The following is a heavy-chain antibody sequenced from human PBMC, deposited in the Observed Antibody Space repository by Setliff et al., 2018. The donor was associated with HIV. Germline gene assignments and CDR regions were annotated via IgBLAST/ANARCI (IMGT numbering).Heavy chain of an antibody. CDR3: AKTQTVITVYGPFDS. CDR1: GFTFSSYE. Sequence: PGGSLRLSCAASGFTFSSYEMNWVRQAPGKGLEWVSYIGTSTSNIYYADSVKGRFTISRDNAKNSLYLQMNSLRAEDTAMYYCAKTQTVITVYGPFDSWGQGTPVTVSS. D-gene: IGHD4-4*01. CDR2: IGTSTSNI. J-gene: IGHJ4*02. V-gene: IGHV3-48*03.